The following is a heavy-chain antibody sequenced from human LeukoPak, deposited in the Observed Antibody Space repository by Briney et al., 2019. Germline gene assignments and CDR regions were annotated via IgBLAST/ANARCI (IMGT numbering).Heavy chain of an antibody. V-gene: IGHV3-64*01. J-gene: IGHJ3*02. CDR2: ISSNGGST. Sequence: GGSLRLSCAASGFTFSSYAMHWVRQAPGKGLEYVSAISSNGGSTYYANSVKGRFTISRDNSKNTLYLQMGSLRAEDMAVYYCARDFVLLEGSGLAFDIWGQGTMVTVSS. D-gene: IGHD3-22*01. CDR1: GFTFSSYA. CDR3: ARDFVLLEGSGLAFDI.